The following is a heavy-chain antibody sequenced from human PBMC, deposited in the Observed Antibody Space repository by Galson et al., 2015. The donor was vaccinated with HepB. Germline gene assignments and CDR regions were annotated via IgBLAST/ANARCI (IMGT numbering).Heavy chain of an antibody. CDR2: ISSSSSYT. CDR1: GFTFSEYH. D-gene: IGHD4-17*01. J-gene: IGHJ6*02. Sequence: SLRLSCAASGFTFSEYHMNWIRQAPGKGLEWVSYISSSSSYTNYADSVKGRFTISRDNTKNSLYLHMNSLRAEDTAVYYCARDPHGDHGFHYYYGMDVWGQGTTVTVSS. V-gene: IGHV3-11*06. CDR3: ARDPHGDHGFHYYYGMDV.